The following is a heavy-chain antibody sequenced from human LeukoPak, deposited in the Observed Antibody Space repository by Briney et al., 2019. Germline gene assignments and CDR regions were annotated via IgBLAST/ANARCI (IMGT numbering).Heavy chain of an antibody. V-gene: IGHV3-21*01. CDR1: GFSFSDYS. CDR2: ISSSSTYI. D-gene: IGHD3-22*01. Sequence: GGSLRLSCAASGFSFSDYSMTWVRRAPGKGLEWVSSISSSSTYIHYADSVKGRFTISRDNGKNSLYLQMSSLRAEDTAVYYCARDLVHGSSGPYGWFDPWGQGTLVTVSS. CDR3: ARDLVHGSSGPYGWFDP. J-gene: IGHJ5*02.